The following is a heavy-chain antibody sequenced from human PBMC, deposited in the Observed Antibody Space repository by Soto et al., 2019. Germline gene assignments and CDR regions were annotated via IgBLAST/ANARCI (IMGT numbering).Heavy chain of an antibody. V-gene: IGHV3-30-3*01. Sequence: QVQLVESGGGVVQPGRSLRLSCAASGFTFSSYAMHWVRQAPGKGLEWVAIISFDGSNKYYADSVKGRFTISRDNSKNTLYLQMNSLRAEDTAVYYCARDSEPQGFAFDIWGQGTMVTVSP. J-gene: IGHJ3*02. CDR2: ISFDGSNK. CDR1: GFTFSSYA. D-gene: IGHD1-26*01. CDR3: ARDSEPQGFAFDI.